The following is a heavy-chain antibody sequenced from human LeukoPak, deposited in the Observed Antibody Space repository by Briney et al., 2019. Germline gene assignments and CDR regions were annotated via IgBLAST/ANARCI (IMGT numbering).Heavy chain of an antibody. V-gene: IGHV4-59*12. D-gene: IGHD2-15*01. CDR1: GNSFGNYY. J-gene: IGHJ5*02. CDR3: ARVVVPGWFDP. Sequence: PSETLSLTCTVSGNSFGNYYWSWIRQPAGKGLEWIANIYYSGSTYYNPSLKSRLTISVDTSKNQFSLKLSSVTAADTAVYYCARVVVPGWFDPWGQGNLVTVSS. CDR2: IYYSGST.